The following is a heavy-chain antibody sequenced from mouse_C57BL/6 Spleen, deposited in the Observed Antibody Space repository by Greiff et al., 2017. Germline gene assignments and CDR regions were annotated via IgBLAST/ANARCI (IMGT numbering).Heavy chain of an antibody. J-gene: IGHJ3*01. V-gene: IGHV1-53*01. CDR3: ARGDYYGSSPWFAY. Sequence: QVQLQQPGPELVQPGASVKLSCKASGYTFTSYWMHWVKQRPGQGLEWIGNINPSNGGTNYNEKFKSKATLTVDKSSSTAYMQLSSLTSEDSAVYYCARGDYYGSSPWFAYWGQGTLVTVSA. D-gene: IGHD1-1*01. CDR2: INPSNGGT. CDR1: GYTFTSYW.